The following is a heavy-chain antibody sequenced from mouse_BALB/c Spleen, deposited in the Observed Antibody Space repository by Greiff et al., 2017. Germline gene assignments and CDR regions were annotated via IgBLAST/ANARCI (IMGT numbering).Heavy chain of an antibody. CDR2: ISYDGSN. V-gene: IGHV3-6*02. CDR3: AREGGNYVYWYFDV. Sequence: EVQLQQSGPGLVKPSQSLSLTCSVTGYSITSGYYWNWLRQFPGNKLEWMGYISYDGSNNYNPSLKNRISITRDTSKNQFFLKLNSVTTEDTATYYCAREGGNYVYWYFDVWGAGTTVTVSS. J-gene: IGHJ1*01. D-gene: IGHD2-1*01. CDR1: GYSITSGYY.